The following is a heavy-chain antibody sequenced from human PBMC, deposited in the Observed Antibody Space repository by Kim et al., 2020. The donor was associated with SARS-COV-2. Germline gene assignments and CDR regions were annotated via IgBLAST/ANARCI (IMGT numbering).Heavy chain of an antibody. D-gene: IGHD3-22*01. CDR2: IYYSGST. CDR1: GGSISSSSYY. Sequence: SETLSLTCTVSGGSISSSSYYWGWIRQPPGKGLEWIGSIYYSGSTYYNPSLKSRVTISVDTSKNQFSLKLSSVTAADTAVYYCARLPYYYDRSGDYWGQGTLVTVSS. CDR3: ARLPYYYDRSGDY. V-gene: IGHV4-39*01. J-gene: IGHJ4*02.